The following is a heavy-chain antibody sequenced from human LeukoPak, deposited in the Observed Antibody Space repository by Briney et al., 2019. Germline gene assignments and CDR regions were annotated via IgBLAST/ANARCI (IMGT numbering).Heavy chain of an antibody. V-gene: IGHV3-23*01. CDR3: AKGDCSSGSCYFDY. J-gene: IGHJ4*02. CDR1: GFTFSSYP. Sequence: GGSLRLSCAASGFTFSSYPMYWVRQAPGKGLEWVSALSDSGGDTYYADSVKGRLTISRDNAKNTLYLQMNSLRAEETAVYYCAKGDCSSGSCYFDYWGQGTQVTVSS. D-gene: IGHD2-15*01. CDR2: LSDSGGDT.